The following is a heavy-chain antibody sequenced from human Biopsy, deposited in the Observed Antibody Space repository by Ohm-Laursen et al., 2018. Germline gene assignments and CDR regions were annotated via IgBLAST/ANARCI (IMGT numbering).Heavy chain of an antibody. CDR3: ATKLTGYFHH. J-gene: IGHJ1*01. D-gene: IGHD3-9*01. CDR1: GGTFSNYG. Sequence: SSVKVSCKSPGGTFSNYGVNWVRQAPGQGLEWLGGNIPILGTGNYAQKFQDRVTVAADTSTSTAAMELRSLRSDDTAVYYCATKLTGYFHHWGQGTLVIVSS. CDR2: NIPILGTG. V-gene: IGHV1-69*06.